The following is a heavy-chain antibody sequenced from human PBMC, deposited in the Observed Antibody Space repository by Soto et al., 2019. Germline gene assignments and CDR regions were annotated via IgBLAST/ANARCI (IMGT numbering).Heavy chain of an antibody. CDR2: IYYSGST. J-gene: IGHJ4*02. V-gene: IGHV4-59*08. CDR1: GGSISSYY. D-gene: IGHD3-10*01. CDR3: ARQSVGPYGSGSYFDY. Sequence: QVQLQESGPGLVKPSETLSLTCTVSGGSISSYYWSWIRQPPGKGLEWIGYIYYSGSTNYNPSLKSRDTRSVDTAKDXFSLKLSSVTAADTAVYYCARQSVGPYGSGSYFDYWGQGTLVTVSS.